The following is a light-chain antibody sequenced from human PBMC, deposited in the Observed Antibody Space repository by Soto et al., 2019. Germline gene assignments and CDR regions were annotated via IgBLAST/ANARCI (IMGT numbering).Light chain of an antibody. Sequence: DVQMTQSPSTLSASVGDRVTITCRASQSISSYLSWYQQKPGKAPKLLIFAASSLQSGVPSRFSGSGSGTDFTLTVSNLQHEDFATYYCQQSYTSRITFGLGTRLEIK. J-gene: IGKJ5*01. CDR3: QQSYTSRIT. CDR2: AAS. V-gene: IGKV1-39*01. CDR1: QSISSY.